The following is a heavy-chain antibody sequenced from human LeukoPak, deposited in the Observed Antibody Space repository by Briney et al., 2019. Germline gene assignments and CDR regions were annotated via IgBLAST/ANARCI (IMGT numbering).Heavy chain of an antibody. CDR2: INDSGRT. V-gene: IGHV4-34*01. D-gene: IGHD1-7*01. CDR3: ARRWNYGRNYYIDV. CDR1: GGSLSNYY. Sequence: SETLSLTCAVYGGSLSNYYWSWIRQTPGKGMEWIGEINDSGRTNYNPSLMSRVTVSVDTSKNQFSLRLTSVTATDTAVYYCARRWNYGRNYYIDVWGKGAAVSVSS. J-gene: IGHJ6*03.